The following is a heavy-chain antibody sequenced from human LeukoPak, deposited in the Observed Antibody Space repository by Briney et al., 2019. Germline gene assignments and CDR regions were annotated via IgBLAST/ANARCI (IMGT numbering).Heavy chain of an antibody. CDR2: INHSGST. D-gene: IGHD6-19*01. V-gene: IGHV4-34*01. CDR1: GGSFSGYY. J-gene: IGHJ4*02. CDR3: ARRRYSSGWYDY. Sequence: SETLSPTCAVYGGSFSGYYWSWIRQPPGKGLEWIGEINHSGSTNYNPSLKSRVTISVDTSKNQFSLKLSSVTAADTAVYYCARRRYSSGWYDYWGQGTLVTVSA.